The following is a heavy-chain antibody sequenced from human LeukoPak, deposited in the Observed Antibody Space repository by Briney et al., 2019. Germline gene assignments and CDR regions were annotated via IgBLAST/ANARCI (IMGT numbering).Heavy chain of an antibody. D-gene: IGHD3-22*01. CDR3: AKGGNYDSSSGYMDV. V-gene: IGHV3-74*01. Sequence: GGSLRLSCAASGFTFSSYWMHWVRQAPGKGLVWVSRINSDGSSTSYADSVKGRFTISRDNSKNTLYLQMNSLRAEDTAVYYCAKGGNYDSSSGYMDVWGKGTTVTVSS. CDR1: GFTFSSYW. J-gene: IGHJ6*03. CDR2: INSDGSST.